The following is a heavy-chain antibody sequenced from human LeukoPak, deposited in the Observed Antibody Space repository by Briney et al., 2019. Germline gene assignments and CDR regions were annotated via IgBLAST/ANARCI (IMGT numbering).Heavy chain of an antibody. CDR3: ARVTGYMTEDYFDY. J-gene: IGHJ4*02. V-gene: IGHV4-61*02. CDR2: IYTSGST. Sequence: SETLSLTCTVSGGSISSSIYYWGWIRQPAGKGLEWIGRIYTSGSTNYNPSLKSRVTMSVDTSKNRFSLKLSSVTAADTAVYYCARVTGYMTEDYFDYWGQGTLITVSS. CDR1: GGSISSSIYY. D-gene: IGHD6-13*01.